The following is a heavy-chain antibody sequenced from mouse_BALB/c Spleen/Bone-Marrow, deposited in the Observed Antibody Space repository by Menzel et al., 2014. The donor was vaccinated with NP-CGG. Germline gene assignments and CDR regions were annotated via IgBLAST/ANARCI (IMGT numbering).Heavy chain of an antibody. CDR3: APLTGSMDY. V-gene: IGHV5-12-2*01. Sequence: EVQGVESGGGLVQPGGSLKLSCAASGFTFRTYTMSWVRQTPEKRLEWVAYISNAGGVIYYQDTVKGRFTISRDNAKNTLYLQMSGLKSEDAAMYYCAPLTGSMDYWGQGTSVTVSS. CDR1: GFTFRTYT. CDR2: ISNAGGVI. J-gene: IGHJ4*01.